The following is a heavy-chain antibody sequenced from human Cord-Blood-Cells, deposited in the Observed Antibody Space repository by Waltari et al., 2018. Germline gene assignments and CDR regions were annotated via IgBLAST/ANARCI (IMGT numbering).Heavy chain of an antibody. CDR1: GFTVSSNY. D-gene: IGHD3-3*01. V-gene: IGHV3-66*01. CDR3: ARDGYYDFWSGYYDY. Sequence: EVQLVESGGGLVQPGGSLRLSCAASGFTVSSNYMSWGRQAPGKGLEWVSVINSGGSTYYADSVKGRFTISRDNSKNTLYLQMNSLRAEDTAVYYCARDGYYDFWSGYYDYWGQGTLVTVSS. CDR2: INSGGST. J-gene: IGHJ4*02.